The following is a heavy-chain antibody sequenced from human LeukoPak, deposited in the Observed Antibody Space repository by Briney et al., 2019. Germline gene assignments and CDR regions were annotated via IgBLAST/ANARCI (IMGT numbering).Heavy chain of an antibody. J-gene: IGHJ4*02. D-gene: IGHD2-15*01. CDR1: GFTFSTYS. V-gene: IGHV3-21*01. CDR3: ARGSTHLCSGGSCRPRNYFDY. CDR2: ISSGSSYI. Sequence: GGSLRLSCAASGFTFSTYSMTWVRQAPGKGLEWVSSISSGSSYIYYADSLKGRFTISRDNAQNSLYLQMNSLRAEDTAVYYCARGSTHLCSGGSCRPRNYFDYWGQGTLVTASS.